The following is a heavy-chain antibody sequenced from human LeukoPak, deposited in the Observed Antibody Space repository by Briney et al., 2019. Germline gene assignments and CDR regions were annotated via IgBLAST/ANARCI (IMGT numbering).Heavy chain of an antibody. CDR3: ARAGDFWSGPGTMDV. Sequence: SETLSLTCAVYGGSSSGYYWSWIRQPPGKGLEWIGYIYTSGRTNYNHSLKSRVTISVETSKNQFCLKLSSVTDADTVVYYCARAGDFWSGPGTMDVWGKGTTVTVSS. J-gene: IGHJ6*03. D-gene: IGHD3-3*01. CDR1: GGSSSGYY. V-gene: IGHV4-4*09. CDR2: IYTSGRT.